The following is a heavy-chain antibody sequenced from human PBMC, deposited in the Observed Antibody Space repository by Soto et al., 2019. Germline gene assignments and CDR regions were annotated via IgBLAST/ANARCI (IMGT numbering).Heavy chain of an antibody. Sequence: QVQLVQSGAEVKKPGSSVKVSCKASGGTFSSYTISWVRQAPGQGLEWMGGIIPTFGTGNYAQKFQGSVTITADESTNTAYMELSSLRSEDTAVYYCARRYCISPSCHYSGLDVGGQGTTVTVSS. CDR3: ARRYCISPSCHYSGLDV. V-gene: IGHV1-69*12. J-gene: IGHJ6*02. CDR2: IIPTFGTG. CDR1: GGTFSSYT. D-gene: IGHD2-2*01.